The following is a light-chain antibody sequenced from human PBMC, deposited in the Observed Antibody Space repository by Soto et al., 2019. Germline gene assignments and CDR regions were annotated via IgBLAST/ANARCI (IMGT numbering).Light chain of an antibody. CDR3: TSYTTTNTPYV. CDR2: EVT. V-gene: IGLV2-14*01. J-gene: IGLJ1*01. CDR1: SSDVGAYNF. Sequence: QSVLTQPASVSGSPGQSITISCSGTSSDVGAYNFVSWNQVHPGRAPKLIISEVTVRPSGVSHRFSGSKSGNSASLTISGLQAEDEADYYCTSYTTTNTPYVFGSGTKVTVL.